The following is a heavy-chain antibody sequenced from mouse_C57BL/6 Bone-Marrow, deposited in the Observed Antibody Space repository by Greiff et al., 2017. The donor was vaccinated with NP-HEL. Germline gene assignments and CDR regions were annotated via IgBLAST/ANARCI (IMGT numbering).Heavy chain of an antibody. CDR1: GYTFTDYN. CDR3: ARGPYYSIAMDY. J-gene: IGHJ4*01. V-gene: IGHV1-22*01. D-gene: IGHD2-5*01. CDR2: INPNNGGT. Sequence: VQLQQSGPELVKPGASVKMSCKASGYTFTDYNMHWVKQSHGKGLEWIGYINPNNGGTSYNQKFKGKATLTVNKSSSTAYMELRSLTSEDSAVYYCARGPYYSIAMDYWGQGTSVTVSS.